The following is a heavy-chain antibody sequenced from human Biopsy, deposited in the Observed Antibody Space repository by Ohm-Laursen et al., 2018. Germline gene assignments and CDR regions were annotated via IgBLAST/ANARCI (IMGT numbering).Heavy chain of an antibody. Sequence: SETLSLTCTVSGGSVNSYSWSWIRQPPGKGLEWIGYIYYSGSINYNPSLKDRVTISLDTSKNHFSLKLTSVTAADTAVYYCASMPAAIHEPNYSYYGMHVWGQGTTVTVSS. J-gene: IGHJ6*02. CDR3: ASMPAAIHEPNYSYYGMHV. V-gene: IGHV4-59*08. CDR2: IYYSGSI. D-gene: IGHD2-2*02. CDR1: GGSVNSYS.